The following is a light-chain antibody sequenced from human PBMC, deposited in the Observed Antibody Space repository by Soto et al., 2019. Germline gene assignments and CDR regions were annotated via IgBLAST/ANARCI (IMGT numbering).Light chain of an antibody. V-gene: IGLV1-51*01. Sequence: QSVLTQPPSVSAATEQKVTISCSGSSSNVGVYSVSWYQQLPGSAPKLLIYDDNKRPSGIPERFSGSKSGRSATLGITGFQTGDEVDYYGGSWDSSLSAYVLGTGTKVTVL. CDR1: SSNVGVYS. CDR2: DDN. J-gene: IGLJ1*01. CDR3: GSWDSSLSAYV.